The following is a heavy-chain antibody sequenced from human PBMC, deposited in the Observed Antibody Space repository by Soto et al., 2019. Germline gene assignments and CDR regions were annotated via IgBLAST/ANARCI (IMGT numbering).Heavy chain of an antibody. CDR3: AKDLLGGWDYYYGYS. CDR2: ISGSGGST. D-gene: IGHD1-26*01. Sequence: HPGGSLRLSCAASGFTFSSYAMSWVRQAPGKGLEWVSAISGSGGSTYYADSVKGRFTISRDNSKNTLYLQMNSLRAEDTAVYYCAKDLLGGWDYYYGYSWGQGTQVTVSS. J-gene: IGHJ5*02. V-gene: IGHV3-23*01. CDR1: GFTFSSYA.